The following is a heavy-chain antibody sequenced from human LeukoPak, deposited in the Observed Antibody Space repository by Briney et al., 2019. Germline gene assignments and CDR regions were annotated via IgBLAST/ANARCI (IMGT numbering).Heavy chain of an antibody. J-gene: IGHJ5*02. CDR1: GYTFTSYD. V-gene: IGHV1-8*03. Sequence: ASVKVSCKASGYTFTSYDINWVRQATGQGLEWMGWMNPNSGNTGYAQKFQGRVTITRNTSISTAYMELSSLRSEDTAVYYCAKGTQFGSTHWFDPWGQGTLVTVSS. CDR2: MNPNSGNT. CDR3: AKGTQFGSTHWFDP. D-gene: IGHD3-16*01.